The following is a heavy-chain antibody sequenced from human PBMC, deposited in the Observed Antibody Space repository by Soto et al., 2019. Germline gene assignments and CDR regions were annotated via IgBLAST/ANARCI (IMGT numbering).Heavy chain of an antibody. CDR2: INHRGST. J-gene: IGHJ4*02. D-gene: IGHD3-3*01. V-gene: IGHV4-34*01. CDR1: GGSFTGYY. CDR3: ATSYFDFWSCYYRGYYFDY. Sequence: QVHLQQWGAGLLKPSETLSLTCAVYGGSFTGYYWSWIRQPPGKGLEWIGEINHRGSTNYNPSLRSRVTISVDTSKNQFSLKLNSVTAADTAVYYCATSYFDFWSCYYRGYYFDYWGQGTLVTVFS.